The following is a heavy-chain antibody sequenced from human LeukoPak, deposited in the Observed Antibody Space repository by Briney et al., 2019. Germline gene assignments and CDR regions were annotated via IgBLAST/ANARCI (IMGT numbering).Heavy chain of an antibody. CDR3: TARYCRSTSCYGEYFQR. CDR2: TKSKTDGGTT. Sequence: PGGSLRLSCAASGFTFSNAWMSWVRQAPGKGLEWVGRTKSKTDGGTTDYAAPVKGRFTISRDDSKNTLYLQMNSLKTEDTAVYYCTARYCRSTSCYGEYFQRWGQGTLVTVSS. J-gene: IGHJ1*01. CDR1: GFTFSNAW. V-gene: IGHV3-15*01. D-gene: IGHD2-2*01.